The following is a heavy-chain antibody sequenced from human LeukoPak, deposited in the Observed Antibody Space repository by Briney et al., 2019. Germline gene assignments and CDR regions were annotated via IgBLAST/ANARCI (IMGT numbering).Heavy chain of an antibody. CDR1: GGSDSSGSYF. CDR2: IHTSGST. V-gene: IGHV4-61*02. Sequence: SRTLSLTCTVSGGSDSSGSYFWSWIRQPAGKGLQWIGRIHTSGSTEYDPSLKSRVTISVDTSKNQLSLKLSSVTAADTAVYYCSRGNNYVDFDYWGQGTLVAVSS. CDR3: SRGNNYVDFDY. D-gene: IGHD4-11*01. J-gene: IGHJ4*02.